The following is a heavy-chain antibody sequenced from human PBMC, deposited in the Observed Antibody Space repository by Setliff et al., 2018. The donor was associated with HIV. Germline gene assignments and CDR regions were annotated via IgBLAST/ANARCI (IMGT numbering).Heavy chain of an antibody. J-gene: IGHJ4*02. V-gene: IGHV3-7*01. D-gene: IGHD4-17*01. CDR3: ARGQTTAEY. Sequence: LRLSCAASGFTFSDHHMDWVRQAPGKGLEWVGNIKQDGSEKSYVGSVKGRFTISRDNAKNSLYLQMSSLRAEDTAVYYCARGQTTAEYWGQGTLVTVS. CDR1: GFTFSDHH. CDR2: IKQDGSEK.